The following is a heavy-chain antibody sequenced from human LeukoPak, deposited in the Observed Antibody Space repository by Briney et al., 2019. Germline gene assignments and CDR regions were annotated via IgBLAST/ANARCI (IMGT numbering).Heavy chain of an antibody. Sequence: ASVKVSCRTSGYSFTSYYIHWVRQAPGQGLEWMGIINPSGGSTTYAQKFQGRLTMASDTSTSTVYMELSSLRSEDTAMYYCARSSAYYNEADIWGQGTMVTVSS. D-gene: IGHD1-26*01. CDR2: INPSGGST. CDR1: GYSFTSYY. CDR3: ARSSAYYNEADI. J-gene: IGHJ3*02. V-gene: IGHV1-46*01.